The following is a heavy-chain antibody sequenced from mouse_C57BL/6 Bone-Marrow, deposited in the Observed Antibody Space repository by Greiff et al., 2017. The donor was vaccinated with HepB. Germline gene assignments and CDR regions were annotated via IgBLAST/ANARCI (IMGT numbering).Heavy chain of an antibody. CDR2: IDPSDSYT. D-gene: IGHD2-4*01. CDR1: GYTFTSYW. V-gene: IGHV1-69*01. CDR3: ARSYDYDFDY. Sequence: VQLQQPGAELVMPGASVKLSCKASGYTFTSYWMHWVKQRPGQGLEWIGEIDPSDSYTNYNQKFKGKSTLTVDKSSSTAYMKLSSLTSEDSAVYYCARSYDYDFDYWGQGTTLTVSS. J-gene: IGHJ2*01.